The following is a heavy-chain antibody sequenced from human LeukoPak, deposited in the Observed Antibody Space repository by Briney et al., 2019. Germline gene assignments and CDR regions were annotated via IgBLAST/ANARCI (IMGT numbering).Heavy chain of an antibody. D-gene: IGHD6-13*01. Sequence: GGSLRLSCTVSGFTVSSNSMSWVRQAPGKGLEWVSFIYSDNTHYSDSVKGRFTISRDNSKNTLYLQMNSLRAEDTAVYYCATTGYSSRNYWGQGTLVTVSS. J-gene: IGHJ4*02. V-gene: IGHV3-53*01. CDR1: GFTVSSNS. CDR3: ATTGYSSRNY. CDR2: IYSDNT.